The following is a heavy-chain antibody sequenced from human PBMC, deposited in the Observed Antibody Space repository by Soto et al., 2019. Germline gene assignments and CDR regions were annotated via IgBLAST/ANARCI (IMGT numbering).Heavy chain of an antibody. J-gene: IGHJ4*02. CDR2: IYYSGST. D-gene: IGHD3-9*01. V-gene: IGHV4-31*03. Sequence: KPSETLSLTCTVSGGSIISGGYYWSWLRQHPGKGLEWIGYIYYSGSTYYNPSLKSRVNISVDTSKNQFSLTLSSLPAGDQAVYYCARVRGKKLRYFDWLPHYFDYWGQGTLVTVSS. CDR1: GGSIISGGYY. CDR3: ARVRGKKLRYFDWLPHYFDY.